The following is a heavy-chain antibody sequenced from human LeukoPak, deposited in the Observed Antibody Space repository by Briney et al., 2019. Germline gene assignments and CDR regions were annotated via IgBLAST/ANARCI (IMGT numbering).Heavy chain of an antibody. CDR1: GGSIRSYY. V-gene: IGHV4-59*08. CDR2: IYYSGST. J-gene: IGHJ4*02. Sequence: SETLSLTCTVSGGSIRSYYWSWIRQPPGKGLELIGYIYYSGSTNYNPSLKSRITISVDTSKNQFSLKLSSVTAADTAVYYCARVFGGYYFDYWGQGTLVTVSS. CDR3: ARVFGGYYFDY. D-gene: IGHD4-23*01.